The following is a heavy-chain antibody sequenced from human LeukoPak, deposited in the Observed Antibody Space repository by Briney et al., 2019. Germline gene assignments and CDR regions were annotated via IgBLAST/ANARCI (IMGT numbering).Heavy chain of an antibody. V-gene: IGHV6-1*01. Sequence: SQTLSLTCAISGDSVSRNSVVWNWIRQSPLRGLEWLGRTYYTSKWNNDYALFLKSRIIINPDKSKNQFSLKLSSVTAADTAVYYCARSPYYDFWSGSELFDYWGQGTLVTVSS. D-gene: IGHD3-3*01. CDR3: ARSPYYDFWSGSELFDY. CDR1: GDSVSRNSVV. CDR2: TYYTSKWNN. J-gene: IGHJ4*02.